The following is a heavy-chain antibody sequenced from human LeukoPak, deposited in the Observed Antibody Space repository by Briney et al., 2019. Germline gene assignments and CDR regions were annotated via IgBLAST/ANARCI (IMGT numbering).Heavy chain of an antibody. D-gene: IGHD5-18*01. V-gene: IGHV4-31*03. CDR3: ARVGLHEDTAMAYFDY. Sequence: SETLSLTCTVSGGSISSGGYYWSWIRQHPGKGLEWIGYIYYSGSTYYNPSLKSRVTISVDTSKNQFSLKLSSVTAADTAVYYCARVGLHEDTAMAYFDYWGQGTLVTVSS. CDR2: IYYSGST. J-gene: IGHJ4*02. CDR1: GGSISSGGYY.